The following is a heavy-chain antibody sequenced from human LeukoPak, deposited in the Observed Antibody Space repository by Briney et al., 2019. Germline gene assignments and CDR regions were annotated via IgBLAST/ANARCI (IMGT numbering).Heavy chain of an antibody. CDR3: AREHMVRGVINR. Sequence: PSETLSLTCTVSGGSISNYYWGWIRQPAGKRLEWLGRIYSSGSTNYNPSLESRVTVSVDTSKNQFSLKLSSVTAADTAVYYCAREHMVRGVINRWGQGALVTVSS. CDR1: GGSISNYY. CDR2: IYSSGST. V-gene: IGHV4-4*07. D-gene: IGHD3-10*01. J-gene: IGHJ4*02.